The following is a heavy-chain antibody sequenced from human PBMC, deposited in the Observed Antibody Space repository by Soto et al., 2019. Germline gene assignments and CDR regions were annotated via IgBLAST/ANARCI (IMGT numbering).Heavy chain of an antibody. Sequence: PSATLSLTCSFSGVSVISGSYYWSWIRQSPGKGLEWIGDINYNENAYYNPSLNSRVSISLDTSKNQVSLTMRSVSAADTAVYYGARAGHLRYDYGAWGQGSLVT. D-gene: IGHD5-12*01. CDR1: GVSVISGSYY. CDR3: ARAGHLRYDYGA. J-gene: IGHJ4*02. CDR2: INYNENA. V-gene: IGHV4-61*01.